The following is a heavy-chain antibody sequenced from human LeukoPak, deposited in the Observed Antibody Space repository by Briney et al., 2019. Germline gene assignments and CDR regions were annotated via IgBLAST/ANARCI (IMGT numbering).Heavy chain of an antibody. CDR2: IYHSGST. V-gene: IGHV4-38-2*02. D-gene: IGHD3-22*01. J-gene: IGHJ4*02. Sequence: SETLSLTCTVSGYSISSGYYWGWIRQPPGKGLEWIGSIYHSGSTYYNPSLKSRVTISVDTSKNQFSLKLSSVTAADTAVYYCARVSPFFGSSGYYFDYWGQGTLVTVSS. CDR1: GYSISSGYY. CDR3: ARVSPFFGSSGYYFDY.